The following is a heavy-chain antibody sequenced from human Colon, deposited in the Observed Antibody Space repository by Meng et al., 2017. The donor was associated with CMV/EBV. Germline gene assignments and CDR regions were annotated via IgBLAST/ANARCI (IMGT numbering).Heavy chain of an antibody. D-gene: IGHD2-21*02. V-gene: IGHV3-66*02. CDR2: IYSGGST. Sequence: GGSLRLSCAASGFIVSNNHMTWVRQAPGKGLEYVSIIYSGGSTDYVDSVKGRFNISRVSSKNTLFLQMNSLRLEDTALYYCARGGHYGAWGQGTLVTVSS. CDR3: ARGGHYGA. J-gene: IGHJ5*02. CDR1: GFIVSNNH.